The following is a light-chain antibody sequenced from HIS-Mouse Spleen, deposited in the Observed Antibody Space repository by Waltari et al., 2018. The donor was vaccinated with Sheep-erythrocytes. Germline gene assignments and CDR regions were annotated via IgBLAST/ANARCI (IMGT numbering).Light chain of an antibody. J-gene: IGLJ3*02. V-gene: IGLV2-23*01. Sequence: QSALTQPASVSGSPGQSITISCTGTSSDVGSYNLVPWYQQHPGKAPKLMIYEGSKRPSVVCNRFSGSKSVNTASLTISGLQAEDEADYYCCSYAGSSTPWVFGGGTKLTVL. CDR1: SSDVGSYNL. CDR3: CSYAGSSTPWV. CDR2: EGS.